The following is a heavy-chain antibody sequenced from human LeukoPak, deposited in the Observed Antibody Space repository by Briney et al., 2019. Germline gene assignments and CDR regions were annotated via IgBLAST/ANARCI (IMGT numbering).Heavy chain of an antibody. J-gene: IGHJ4*02. V-gene: IGHV1-2*06. Sequence: ASVKVSCKASGYTFIGYYIHWVRQAPGQGLEWMGRINPNSGGTNYAQKFQGRVTMTRDTSISTAYMELSRLRSDDTAVYYCARVRGIYYYFDYWGQGTLVTVSS. CDR1: GYTFIGYY. D-gene: IGHD2-21*01. CDR2: INPNSGGT. CDR3: ARVRGIYYYFDY.